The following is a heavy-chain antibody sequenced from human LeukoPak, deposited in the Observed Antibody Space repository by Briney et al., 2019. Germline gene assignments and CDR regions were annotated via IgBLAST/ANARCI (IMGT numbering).Heavy chain of an antibody. V-gene: IGHV4-59*11. J-gene: IGHJ4*02. Sequence: SETLSLTCTVSGASISDHYWNWIRQPPGKGLEWIGYSRYSKSSNYNPSLKGRATISVDTSKNQLSLTVNTVTAADTAVYYCTRGSTLADDYWGQGIMVTVSP. D-gene: IGHD5/OR15-5a*01. CDR1: GASISDHY. CDR3: TRGSTLADDY. CDR2: SRYSKSS.